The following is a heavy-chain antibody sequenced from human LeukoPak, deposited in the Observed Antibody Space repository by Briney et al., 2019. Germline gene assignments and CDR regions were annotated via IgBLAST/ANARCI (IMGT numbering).Heavy chain of an antibody. V-gene: IGHV3-7*01. CDR2: IKEDGSEK. CDR1: GFMFSNYW. Sequence: GGSLRLSCAGSGFMFSNYWMTWVRQAPGKGLEGVANIKEDGSEKYYVDSMKGRITISRDNAKNSLYLQMNSLRPEDTAVYYCASEINWGSGAFDVWGQGTIVTVSS. J-gene: IGHJ3*01. CDR3: ASEINWGSGAFDV. D-gene: IGHD7-27*01.